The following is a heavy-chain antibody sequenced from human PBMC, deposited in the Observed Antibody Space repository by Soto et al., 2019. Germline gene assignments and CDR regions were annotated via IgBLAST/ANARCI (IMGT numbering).Heavy chain of an antibody. D-gene: IGHD3-16*01. J-gene: IGHJ1*01. CDR1: GFMFEDYA. V-gene: IGHV3-9*01. CDR2: INWNGINK. CDR3: AKDADRLGELWGYFQN. Sequence: GGSLRLSCAVSGFMFEDYAMHWVRQAPGKGLEWVSGINWNGINKGYADSVQGRFTISRDNAKKCLYLQMDYLRPEDTAFYFCAKDADRLGELWGYFQNWGQGTLVTV.